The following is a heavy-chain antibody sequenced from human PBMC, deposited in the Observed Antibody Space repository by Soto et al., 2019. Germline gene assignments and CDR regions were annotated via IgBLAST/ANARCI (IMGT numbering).Heavy chain of an antibody. V-gene: IGHV3-11*01. CDR2: ITPSGSTI. D-gene: IGHD3-10*01. Sequence: QVQLVESGGGLVKPGGSLKLSCAASGFTFSDYYLSWIRQAPGKGLEWVSYITPSGSTIYYADSVKGRFTISRDNAKNSLYLQMNSLRAEDTAVYYCARDRTWFGEFDYWGHGTLVTVSS. J-gene: IGHJ4*01. CDR1: GFTFSDYY. CDR3: ARDRTWFGEFDY.